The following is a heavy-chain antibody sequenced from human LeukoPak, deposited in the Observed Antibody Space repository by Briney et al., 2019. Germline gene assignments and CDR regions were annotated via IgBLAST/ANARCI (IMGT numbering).Heavy chain of an antibody. CDR2: ISTSGST. J-gene: IGHJ4*02. Sequence: SETLSLTCTVSGDSMGNDYWSWIRQSAGKGLEWIGRISTSGSTDYNPSLRSRVTMSVDTSRNQFSLTLTSMTAADTAVYYFARNEFRSYGLVHYWGQGNLVTVSS. V-gene: IGHV4-4*07. CDR1: GDSMGNDY. D-gene: IGHD6-6*01. CDR3: ARNEFRSYGLVHY.